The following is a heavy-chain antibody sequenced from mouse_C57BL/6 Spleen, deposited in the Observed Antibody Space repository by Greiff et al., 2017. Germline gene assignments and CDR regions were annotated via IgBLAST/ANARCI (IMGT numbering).Heavy chain of an antibody. CDR3: AREGWLLRPLWTFYAMGY. D-gene: IGHD1-2*01. Sequence: QVQLKQPGAELVKPGASVKMSCKASGYTFTSYWITWVKQRPGQGLEWIGDIYPGSGSTNYNEKFKSKATLTVDTSSSTAYMQLSSLTSEDSAVYYCAREGWLLRPLWTFYAMGYWGQGTSVTVSS. V-gene: IGHV1-55*01. CDR1: GYTFTSYW. CDR2: IYPGSGST. J-gene: IGHJ4*01.